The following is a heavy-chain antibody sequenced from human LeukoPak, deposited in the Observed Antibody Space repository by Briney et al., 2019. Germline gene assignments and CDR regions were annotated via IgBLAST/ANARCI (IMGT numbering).Heavy chain of an antibody. CDR2: IRYDGSNK. D-gene: IGHD4-11*01. CDR1: GFTFSSYG. V-gene: IGHV3-30*02. CDR3: AIGRYSKLDY. J-gene: IGHJ4*02. Sequence: GGSLRLSCAASGFTFSSYGMHWVRQAPGKGLEWVAFIRYDGSNKYYADSVKGRFTISRDNSKNTLYLQMNSLRAEDTAVYYCAIGRYSKLDYWGQGTLVTVSS.